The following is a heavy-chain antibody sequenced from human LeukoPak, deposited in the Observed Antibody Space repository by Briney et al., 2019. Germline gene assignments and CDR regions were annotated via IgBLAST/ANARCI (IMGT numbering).Heavy chain of an antibody. CDR3: ARSSRAAAGTSDYYYYGMDV. J-gene: IGHJ6*02. D-gene: IGHD6-13*01. CDR2: TYTGGNS. CDR1: GFTVSSIH. V-gene: IGHV3-53*05. Sequence: GGSLRLSCAASGFTVSSIHMVWVRQAPGKGLEWVSVTYTGGNSYYADSVKGRFTISRDNSKNTLYLQMNSLRTEDTAVYYCARSSRAAAGTSDYYYYGMDVWGQGTTVTVSS.